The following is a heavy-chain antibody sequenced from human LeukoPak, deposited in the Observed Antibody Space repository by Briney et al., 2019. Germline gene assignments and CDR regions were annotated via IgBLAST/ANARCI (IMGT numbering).Heavy chain of an antibody. V-gene: IGHV4-31*03. J-gene: IGHJ4*02. CDR2: IYYSGST. CDR1: GVSISSGGYY. D-gene: IGHD3-10*01. Sequence: SETLSLTCTVSGVSISSGGYYWSWIRQHPGKGLEWIGYIYYSGSTYYNPSLKSRVTISVDTSKNQFSLKLSSVTAADTAVYCCARERTERTMVRGVIITGIDYWGQGTLVTVSS. CDR3: ARERTERTMVRGVIITGIDY.